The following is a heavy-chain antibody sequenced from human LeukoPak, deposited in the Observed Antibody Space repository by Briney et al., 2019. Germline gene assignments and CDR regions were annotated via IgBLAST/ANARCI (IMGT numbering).Heavy chain of an antibody. J-gene: IGHJ4*02. D-gene: IGHD6-13*01. CDR2: IYHSGST. CDR1: GGSISSGGYY. CDR3: ARLTGKVAAAGGPGVNYFDY. V-gene: IGHV4-30-2*01. Sequence: ASETLSLTCTVSGGSISSGGYYWSWIRQPPGKGLEWIGYIYHSGSTYYNPSLKSRVTISVDRSKNQFSLKLSSVTAADTAVYYCARLTGKVAAAGGPGVNYFDYWGQGTLVTVSS.